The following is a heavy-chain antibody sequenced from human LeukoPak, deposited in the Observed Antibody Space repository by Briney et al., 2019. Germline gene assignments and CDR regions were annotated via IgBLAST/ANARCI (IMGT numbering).Heavy chain of an antibody. Sequence: PGGSLRLSCAASGFTFSSYWMHWVRQAPGKGLVWVSCINSDGSSTSYADSVKGRFTISRDNSKNTLYLQMNSLRAEDTAVYYCAKDQGRLVDPYYGMDVWGQGTTVTVSS. CDR3: AKDQGRLVDPYYGMDV. CDR1: GFTFSSYW. CDR2: INSDGSST. J-gene: IGHJ6*02. V-gene: IGHV3-74*01. D-gene: IGHD6-19*01.